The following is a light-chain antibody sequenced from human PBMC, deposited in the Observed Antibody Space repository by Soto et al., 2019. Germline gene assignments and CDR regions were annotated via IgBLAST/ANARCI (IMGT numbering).Light chain of an antibody. V-gene: IGLV3-21*04. J-gene: IGLJ2*01. CDR3: LVWDSSSDHPI. Sequence: SYELTQPPSMSVAPGETATMTCGGNNIVRKNVHWYQQKPGQAPVLVIYYDRDRPSGIPERFSGSNSGNTATLTISRVEAGNEADYYCLVWDSSSDHPIFGGGTKLTVL. CDR1: NIVRKN. CDR2: YDR.